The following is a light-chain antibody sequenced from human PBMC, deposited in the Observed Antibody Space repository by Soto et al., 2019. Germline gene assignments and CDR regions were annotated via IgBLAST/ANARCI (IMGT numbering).Light chain of an antibody. J-gene: IGKJ1*01. Sequence: DIQMTQSPSSVSASVGDRVTITWRASQAISTWLAWYQQKPGKAPKLLIYAASNLQTGVPSRFSGSGSGTDFTLTISSLQPEYFATYYCQQANSFPRTFGQGTKVEIK. CDR3: QQANSFPRT. V-gene: IGKV1D-12*01. CDR1: QAISTW. CDR2: AAS.